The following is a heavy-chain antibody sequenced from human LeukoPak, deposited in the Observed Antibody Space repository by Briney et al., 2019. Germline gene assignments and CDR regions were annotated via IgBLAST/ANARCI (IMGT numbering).Heavy chain of an antibody. CDR2: IYPGDSHT. CDR1: GYNLTSYW. D-gene: IGHD6-13*01. Sequence: GGSLRLSCKLSGYNLTSYWIGWVRQMSGKGLEWMGIIYPGDSHTRYGPSFQGRVTISADKSIRTAYLQWSRLSASDTAMYYCASLFPGIASWEIWGQGTLVIVSS. V-gene: IGHV5-51*01. CDR3: ASLFPGIASWEI. J-gene: IGHJ1*01.